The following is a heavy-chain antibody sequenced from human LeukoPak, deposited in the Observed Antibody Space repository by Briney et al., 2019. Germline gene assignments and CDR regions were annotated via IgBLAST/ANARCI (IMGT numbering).Heavy chain of an antibody. J-gene: IGHJ4*02. CDR2: IWYDRSNK. CDR1: GFTFSSYG. D-gene: IGHD2/OR15-2a*01. CDR3: ARVVKVGDWPAIDY. Sequence: GGSLRLSCAASGFTFSSYGMHWVRQAPGKGLEWVAVIWYDRSNKYYADSVKGRFTISRDNSKNTLYLQMNSLRAEDTAVYYCARVVKVGDWPAIDYWGLGTLVTVSS. V-gene: IGHV3-33*01.